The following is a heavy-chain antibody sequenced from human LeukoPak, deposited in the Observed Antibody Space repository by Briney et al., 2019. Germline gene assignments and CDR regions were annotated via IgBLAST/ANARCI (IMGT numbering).Heavy chain of an antibody. J-gene: IGHJ4*02. D-gene: IGHD6-19*01. CDR2: INHSEST. Sequence: SETLSLTCAVHGESSRGYSWSWIRDPPGKGLEWIGVINHSESTNCNPSLKSRVTISVDTYKNQFSLMLSAVTAADTAVYYCARGQDSTGWYGTLNYWGQGTLVTVSS. CDR3: ARGQDSTGWYGTLNY. V-gene: IGHV4-34*01. CDR1: GESSRGYS.